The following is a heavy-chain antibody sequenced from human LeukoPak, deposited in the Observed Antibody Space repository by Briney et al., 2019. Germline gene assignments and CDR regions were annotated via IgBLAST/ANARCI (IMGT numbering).Heavy chain of an antibody. J-gene: IGHJ4*02. D-gene: IGHD6-19*01. CDR2: INSDGSST. Sequence: PGGSLRLSCAASGFTFSSYWMHWVRQAPGKGLVWVSRINSDGSSTSYADSVKGRFTISRDNAKNTLYLQMNSLRAEDTAVYYCARAVGWARFDYWGQGTLVTVSS. CDR3: ARAVGWARFDY. CDR1: GFTFSSYW. V-gene: IGHV3-74*01.